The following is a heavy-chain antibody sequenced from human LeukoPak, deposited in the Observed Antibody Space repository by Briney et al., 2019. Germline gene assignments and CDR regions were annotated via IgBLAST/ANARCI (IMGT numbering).Heavy chain of an antibody. V-gene: IGHV3-53*01. Sequence: GGSLRLSCAASGFTVSTNYMNWVRQAPGKGLEWVSIIYSGGSTYYADSVKGRFTISRDISKNTLYLQMNSLRAEDTAVYYCAREGQSTAFDYWGQGTLVTVSS. CDR1: GFTVSTNY. J-gene: IGHJ4*02. CDR3: AREGQSTAFDY. D-gene: IGHD5-18*01. CDR2: IYSGGST.